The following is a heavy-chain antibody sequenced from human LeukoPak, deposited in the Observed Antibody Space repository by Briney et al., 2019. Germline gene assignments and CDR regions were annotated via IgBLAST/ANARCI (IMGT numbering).Heavy chain of an antibody. D-gene: IGHD2-15*01. Sequence: GASLQISCEGSGYSFTNYWIGWVRPMPGKGLEWMGIIYPGDSYTRYSPSFQGQVTISADKSINTAYLQWSSLKTSDTAMYYCAREVVIAPRRGYAFDIWGQGTVVTVSS. CDR1: GYSFTNYW. CDR3: AREVVIAPRRGYAFDI. CDR2: IYPGDSYT. V-gene: IGHV5-51*01. J-gene: IGHJ3*02.